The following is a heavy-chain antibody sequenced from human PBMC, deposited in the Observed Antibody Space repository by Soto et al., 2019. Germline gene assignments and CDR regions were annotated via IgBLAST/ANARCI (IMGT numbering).Heavy chain of an antibody. J-gene: IGHJ6*02. CDR2: ISAYNGNT. V-gene: IGHV1-18*04. D-gene: IGHD6-13*01. CDR3: ARVFSPTGYRSSWYFFERYYYYGMDV. Sequence: ASVKVSCKASGYTFTSYGISWVRQAPGQGLEWMGWISAYNGNTNYAQKLQGRVTMTTDTSTSTAYMELRSLRSDDTAVYYCARVFSPTGYRSSWYFFERYYYYGMDVWSQGTTVTVSS. CDR1: GYTFTSYG.